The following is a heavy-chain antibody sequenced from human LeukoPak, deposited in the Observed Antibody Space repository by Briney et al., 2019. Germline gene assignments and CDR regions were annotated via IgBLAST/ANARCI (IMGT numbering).Heavy chain of an antibody. J-gene: IGHJ3*02. CDR2: IYRGGST. D-gene: IGHD3-10*01. CDR3: ARGGAYGSGNHYRGGAFDI. Sequence: SGGSLGLSCATSGFSVSDNYMTWARQAPGKGLEWVSVIYRGGSTYYADSVKGRFTISRDNSKNMVYLQMNSLRVEDTAVYYCARGGAYGSGNHYRGGAFDIWGQGTMVTVSS. V-gene: IGHV3-53*01. CDR1: GFSVSDNY.